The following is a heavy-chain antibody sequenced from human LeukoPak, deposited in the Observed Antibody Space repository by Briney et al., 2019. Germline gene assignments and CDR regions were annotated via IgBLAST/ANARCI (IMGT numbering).Heavy chain of an antibody. CDR2: INPSGGST. V-gene: IGHV1-46*01. CDR3: ARGGIVATKSSDY. J-gene: IGHJ4*02. CDR1: GYTFTSYY. Sequence: GASVKVSCKASGYTFTSYYMHWMRQAPGQGLEWMGIINPSGGSTSYAQKFQGRVTMTRDTSTSTVYMELSRLRSEETGVYYCARGGIVATKSSDYWGQGTLVTVSS. D-gene: IGHD5-12*01.